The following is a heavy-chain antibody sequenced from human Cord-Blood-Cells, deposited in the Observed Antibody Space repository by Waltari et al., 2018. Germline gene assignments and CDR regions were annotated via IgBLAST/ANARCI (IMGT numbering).Heavy chain of an antibody. Sequence: QVQLVQSGAEVKKPGASVKVSCKASGYTFTSYAMHWVRQAPGQRLEWMGWSNAGDGNTKYSRKFQSRVTTTRDTSASTAYIEQSCLRSEDVAVYYCAIDRGIAASYCYFDLWGLGTLVTVSS. D-gene: IGHD6-13*01. CDR2: SNAGDGNT. V-gene: IGHV1-3*01. CDR1: GYTFTSYA. J-gene: IGHJ2*01. CDR3: AIDRGIAASYCYFDL.